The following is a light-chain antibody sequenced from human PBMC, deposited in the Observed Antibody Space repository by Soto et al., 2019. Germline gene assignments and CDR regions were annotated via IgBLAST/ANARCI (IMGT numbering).Light chain of an antibody. CDR2: DAA. CDR3: QHWANWPT. J-gene: IGKJ4*01. V-gene: IGKV3-11*01. CDR1: QSIGNS. Sequence: PGERVTLSCRASQSIGNSLAWYQQKPGQAPRLLIYDAASRATGIPARFSGSGSGTDFTLAITCLEPEDFALYYCQHWANWPTFGGGTKVQIK.